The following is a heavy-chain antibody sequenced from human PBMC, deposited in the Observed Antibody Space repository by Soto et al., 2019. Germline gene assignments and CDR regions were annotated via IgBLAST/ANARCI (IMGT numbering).Heavy chain of an antibody. CDR1: GDSVSSNSAA. CDR2: TYYRSKWYN. J-gene: IGHJ5*02. Sequence: QVQLQQSGPGLVKPSQTLSLTCAISGDSVSSNSAAWNWIRQSPSRGLEWLGRTYYRSKWYNDYEVSVKSRITINPDTSKNQFSLQLNSVTPEDTAVYYCAREGQTGIFGARAEWFDPWGQGTLVTVSS. CDR3: AREGQTGIFGARAEWFDP. V-gene: IGHV6-1*01. D-gene: IGHD3-3*01.